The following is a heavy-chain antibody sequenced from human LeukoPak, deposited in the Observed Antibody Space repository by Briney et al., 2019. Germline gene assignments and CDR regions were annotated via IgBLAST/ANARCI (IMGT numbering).Heavy chain of an antibody. Sequence: ETLSLTCPVSGGCLSSYYCSWLGQPAGKGLEWIGYIYYSGSTNYTHSLQTRVTISADTSKNQFSLKLSSVTAADTAVYYCARRTGAFDIWGQGTMVTVSS. CDR2: IYYSGST. CDR3: ARRTGAFDI. CDR1: GGCLSSYY. D-gene: IGHD1-1*01. V-gene: IGHV4-59*08. J-gene: IGHJ3*02.